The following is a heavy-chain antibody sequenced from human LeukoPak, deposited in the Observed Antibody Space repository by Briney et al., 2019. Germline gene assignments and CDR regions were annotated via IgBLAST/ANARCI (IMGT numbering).Heavy chain of an antibody. CDR3: ARADYGSYSSSGAFDI. CDR1: GFTFDDYA. D-gene: IGHD1-26*01. Sequence: PGGSLRLSCAASGFTFDDYAMHWVRQAPGKGLEWVSGISWNSGSIGYADSVKGRFTISRDNAKNSLYLQMNSLRAEDTAVYYCARADYGSYSSSGAFDIWGQGTMVTVSS. J-gene: IGHJ3*02. CDR2: ISWNSGSI. V-gene: IGHV3-9*01.